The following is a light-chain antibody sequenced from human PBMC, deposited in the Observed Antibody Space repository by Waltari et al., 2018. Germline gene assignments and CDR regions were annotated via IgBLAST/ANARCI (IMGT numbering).Light chain of an antibody. V-gene: IGKV1-39*01. J-gene: IGKJ4*01. CDR3: QQGYNTPST. CDR2: GAS. CDR1: QTISTY. Sequence: DIQMTQSPSSLSASVGDRVTITCRASQTISTYLNWYQQKPGEAPKLLIYGASSLHSGVPSRFSGSGSGTYFTLTISSLQPEDSATYYCQQGYNTPSTFVGGTKVEIK.